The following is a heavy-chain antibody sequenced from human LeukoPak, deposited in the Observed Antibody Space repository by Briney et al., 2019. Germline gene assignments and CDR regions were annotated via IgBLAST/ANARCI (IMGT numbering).Heavy chain of an antibody. J-gene: IGHJ4*02. D-gene: IGHD3-10*01. CDR2: IYYSGST. Sequence: SETLSLTCTVSGGSISITTYYWGWIRQPPGKGLEWIGNIYYSGSTCYNPSLKSRVTISVDTSKNQFSLKLSSVTAADTAVYYCARDYMVRGVIDYWGQGTVVTVSS. V-gene: IGHV4-39*07. CDR1: GGSISITTYY. CDR3: ARDYMVRGVIDY.